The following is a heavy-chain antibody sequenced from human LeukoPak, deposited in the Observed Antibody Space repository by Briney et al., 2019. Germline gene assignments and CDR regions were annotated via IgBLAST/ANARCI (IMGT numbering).Heavy chain of an antibody. Sequence: GGSLRLSCAASGFTFSSYAMSWVRQAPGKGLEWDSAISGSGGSTYYADSVKGRFTISRDNSKNTLYLQMNSLRAEDTAVYYCAKVPSMVRGVIIGYWGQGTLVTVSS. CDR3: AKVPSMVRGVIIGY. CDR1: GFTFSSYA. D-gene: IGHD3-10*01. J-gene: IGHJ4*02. CDR2: ISGSGGST. V-gene: IGHV3-23*01.